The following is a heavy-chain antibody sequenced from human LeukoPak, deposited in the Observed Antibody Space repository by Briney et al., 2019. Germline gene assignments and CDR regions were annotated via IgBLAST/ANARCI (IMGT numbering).Heavy chain of an antibody. CDR1: GGTFSSYT. J-gene: IGHJ4*02. V-gene: IGHV1-69*05. CDR2: IIPIFGTA. Sequence: VASVKVSCKASGGTFSSYTISWVRQAPGQGLEWMGRIIPIFGTANYAQKFQGRVTITTDESTSTAYMELSSLRSEDTAVYYCARDLRVDVYWWLFHDNWGQGTLVTVSS. CDR3: ARDLRVDVYWWLFHDN. D-gene: IGHD3-22*01.